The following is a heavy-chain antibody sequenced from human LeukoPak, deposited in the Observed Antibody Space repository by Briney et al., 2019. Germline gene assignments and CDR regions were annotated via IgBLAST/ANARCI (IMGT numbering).Heavy chain of an antibody. CDR1: GYTFTDYY. CDR2: INPNSGDT. V-gene: IGHV1-2*02. Sequence: GASVKVSCKASGYTFTDYYMHWVRQAPGQGLEWMGWINPNSGDTNYAQKFQGRVTMTRDTSISTAYMELSRLRSDDTAMYYCARDRAFRTYTGRWAYWGQGTLVTVSS. D-gene: IGHD3-16*01. J-gene: IGHJ4*02. CDR3: ARDRAFRTYTGRWAY.